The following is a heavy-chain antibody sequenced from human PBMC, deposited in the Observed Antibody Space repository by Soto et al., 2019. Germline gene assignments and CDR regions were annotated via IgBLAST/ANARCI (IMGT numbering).Heavy chain of an antibody. CDR1: GFTFSNYG. CDR3: ARVYSSWYSDC. CDR2: IWYDGSNK. V-gene: IGHV3-33*01. D-gene: IGHD6-13*01. J-gene: IGHJ4*02. Sequence: QVQLVESGGGVVQPGRSLRLSCAASGFTFSNYGMHWVRQAPGKGLEWVAVIWYDGSNKYYADSVKGRFTISRDNSKNSLYLQMNSLCAGDTAVYYCARVYSSWYSDCWGQGTLVSVSS.